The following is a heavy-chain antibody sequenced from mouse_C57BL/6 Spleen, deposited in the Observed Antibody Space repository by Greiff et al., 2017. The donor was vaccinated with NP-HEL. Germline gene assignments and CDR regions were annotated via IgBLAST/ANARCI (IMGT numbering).Heavy chain of an antibody. CDR3: AREGLLLRYPDY. V-gene: IGHV1-72*01. CDR2: IDPNSGGT. J-gene: IGHJ2*01. CDR1: GYTFTSYW. Sequence: QVQLQQPGAELVKPGASVKLSCKASGYTFTSYWMHWVKQRPGRGLGWSGRIDPNSGGTKYNEKFKSKATLTVDKTSSTAYMQLSSLTSEDSAVYYCAREGLLLRYPDYWGQGTTLTVSS. D-gene: IGHD1-1*01.